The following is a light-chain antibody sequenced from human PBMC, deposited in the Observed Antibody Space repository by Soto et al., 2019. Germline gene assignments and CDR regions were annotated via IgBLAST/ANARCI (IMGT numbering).Light chain of an antibody. CDR1: SSDVGSYNL. Sequence: QSALTQPASVSGSPGQSITISCTGTSSDVGSYNLVSWYQQHPGKAPKLMIYEGSKRPSGVSNRFSGSKSGNTASLTISRLQAEDEADYYCCSYAGSNVVFGGGTKVTVL. J-gene: IGLJ2*01. CDR2: EGS. V-gene: IGLV2-23*01. CDR3: CSYAGSNVV.